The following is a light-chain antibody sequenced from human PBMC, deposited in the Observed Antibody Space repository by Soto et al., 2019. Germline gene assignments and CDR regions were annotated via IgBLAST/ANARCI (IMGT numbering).Light chain of an antibody. V-gene: IGKV1-5*01. CDR2: AAS. CDR1: QTISTS. J-gene: IGKJ1*01. CDR3: QQYNSYSWT. Sequence: DIQMTQSPSSLSASVGERVAIPCRASQTISTSLNWYRQRPGQAPNLLIYAASNLQSGVPSRFSGSGSGTEFTLTISSLQPDDFATYYCQQYNSYSWTFGQGTKVDIK.